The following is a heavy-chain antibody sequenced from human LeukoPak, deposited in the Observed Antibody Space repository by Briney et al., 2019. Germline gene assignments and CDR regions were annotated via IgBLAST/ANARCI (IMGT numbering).Heavy chain of an antibody. V-gene: IGHV3-21*01. J-gene: IGHJ4*02. D-gene: IGHD3-22*01. CDR1: GFTFSSYS. CDR3: ARRYYYDSSGLDY. Sequence: GGSLRLSCAASGFTFSSYSMNWVRQAPGKGLEWVSSISSSSSYIYYADSVKGRFTISRDNSKNTLYLQMNSLRAEDTAVYYCARRYYYDSSGLDYWGQGTLVTVSS. CDR2: ISSSSSYI.